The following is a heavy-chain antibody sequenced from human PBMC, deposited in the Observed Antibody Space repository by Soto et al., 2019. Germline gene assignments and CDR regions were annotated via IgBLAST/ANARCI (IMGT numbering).Heavy chain of an antibody. D-gene: IGHD3-3*02. CDR3: ARAGVTPHFFDY. Sequence: GGSLRLSCAASGLSVRTNYMSWVRQAPGKGLDWVSVFESGGSIYYADSVKGRFIISRDYAKNTVYLQMNNLRAEDTAVYYCARAGVTPHFFDYWGQGTLVTVSS. CDR1: GLSVRTNY. CDR2: FESGGSI. J-gene: IGHJ4*02. V-gene: IGHV3-53*01.